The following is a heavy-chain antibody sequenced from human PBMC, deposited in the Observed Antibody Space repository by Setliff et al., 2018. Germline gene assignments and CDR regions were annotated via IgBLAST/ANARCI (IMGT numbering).Heavy chain of an antibody. CDR3: RFWSGYYKNDY. Sequence: PSETLSLTCDVSGISITSGHYWGWIRQPPGKGLEWIATIYHRGRTYYNPSLDSRVTISLDTSKNQYSLKLSSVTAADTAMYYCRFWSGYYKNDYWGQGTLVTVSS. CDR2: IYHRGRT. J-gene: IGHJ4*02. V-gene: IGHV4-38-2*01. CDR1: GISITSGHY. D-gene: IGHD3-3*01.